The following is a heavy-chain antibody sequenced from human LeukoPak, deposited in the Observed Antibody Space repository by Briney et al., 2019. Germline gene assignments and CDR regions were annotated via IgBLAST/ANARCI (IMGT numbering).Heavy chain of an antibody. CDR3: ARRVGYCSGGSCYAENWFDP. D-gene: IGHD2-15*01. J-gene: IGHJ5*02. Sequence: GESLKISCKGSGYSFTSYLIGWVRQMPGKGLEWMGIIYPGDSDTRYSPSFQGQVTISADKSISTAYLQWSSLKASDTAMYYCARRVGYCSGGSCYAENWFDPWGQGTLVTVSS. CDR1: GYSFTSYL. V-gene: IGHV5-51*01. CDR2: IYPGDSDT.